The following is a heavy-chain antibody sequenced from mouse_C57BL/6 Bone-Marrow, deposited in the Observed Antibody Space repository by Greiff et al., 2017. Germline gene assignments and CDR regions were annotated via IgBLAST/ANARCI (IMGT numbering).Heavy chain of an antibody. J-gene: IGHJ4*01. CDR1: GYTFTSYW. V-gene: IGHV1-53*01. Sequence: QVQLQQPGTELVKPGASVKLSCKASGYTFTSYWMHWVKQRPGQGLEWIGNINPSNGGTNYNEKFKSKATLTVDKSSSTAYMQLSILTSEDSAVYVCASPIYYGAMDYWGQGTPVTVSS. CDR2: INPSNGGT. D-gene: IGHD1-1*01. CDR3: ASPIYYGAMDY.